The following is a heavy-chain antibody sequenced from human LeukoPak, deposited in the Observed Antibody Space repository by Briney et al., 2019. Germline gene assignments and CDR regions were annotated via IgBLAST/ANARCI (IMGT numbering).Heavy chain of an antibody. V-gene: IGHV3-53*01. D-gene: IGHD1-26*01. CDR3: ARGGRYLRAFDI. Sequence: GGSLRLSCAASGFTVSSNYMSWVRQAPGKGLEWVSIIYSGGSTFYADSVKGRFTISRDNSKNTLYLQMNILRAGDTAGYYCARGGRYLRAFDIWGQGTMVTVSS. CDR1: GFTVSSNY. J-gene: IGHJ3*02. CDR2: IYSGGST.